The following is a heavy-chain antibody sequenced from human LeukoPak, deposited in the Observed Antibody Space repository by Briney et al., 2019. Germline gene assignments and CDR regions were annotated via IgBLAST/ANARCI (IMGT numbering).Heavy chain of an antibody. Sequence: GGSLRLSCAASGFTFSSYAMSWVRQAPGKGLEWVSAISGSGGSTYYADSVKGRFTISRDNSKNTLYLQMNSLRAEDTAVYYCAKDHNMAVAGTRGWFDPWGQGTLVTVSS. J-gene: IGHJ5*02. V-gene: IGHV3-23*01. CDR2: ISGSGGST. CDR3: AKDHNMAVAGTRGWFDP. CDR1: GFTFSSYA. D-gene: IGHD6-19*01.